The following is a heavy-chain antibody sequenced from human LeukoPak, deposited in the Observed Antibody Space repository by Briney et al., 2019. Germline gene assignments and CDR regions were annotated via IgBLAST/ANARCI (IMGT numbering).Heavy chain of an antibody. D-gene: IGHD1-26*01. Sequence: SETLSLTCTVSGYSISSGYYWGWIRQPPGKGLEWIGNIHHSGSTYYNPSLKSRVTISVDTSKNQFSLKLSSVTAADTAVYYCARDRTKWEPDAFDIWGQGTMVTVSS. CDR1: GYSISSGYY. CDR2: IHHSGST. CDR3: ARDRTKWEPDAFDI. V-gene: IGHV4-38-2*02. J-gene: IGHJ3*02.